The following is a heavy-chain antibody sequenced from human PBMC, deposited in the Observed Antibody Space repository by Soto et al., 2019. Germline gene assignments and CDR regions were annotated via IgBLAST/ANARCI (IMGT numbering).Heavy chain of an antibody. CDR1: GVSIHNSHSF. Sequence: QVHLQESGPGLEKPSETLSLTCTVSGVSIHNSHSFWAWIRQPPGKGLQFIASVYHNGGAHYNSSLKSRVTISVDTANNQGSLGMRSLTAADTAFYYCGRVVEGATRLTVPDSWGQGILVTVSS. D-gene: IGHD2-21*01. J-gene: IGHJ5*01. CDR2: VYHNGGA. CDR3: GRVVEGATRLTVPDS. V-gene: IGHV4-39*01.